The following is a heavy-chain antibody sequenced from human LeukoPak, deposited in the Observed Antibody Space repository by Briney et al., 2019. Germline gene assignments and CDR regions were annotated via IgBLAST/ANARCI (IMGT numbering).Heavy chain of an antibody. V-gene: IGHV4-39*01. J-gene: IGHJ4*02. Sequence: SETLSLTCTVSGGSISSSSYYWGWIRQPPGKGLEWIGSIYYSGSTYYNPSLKSRVTISVDTSKNQFSLKLSSVTAADTAVYYCARSAYYDFWSGHRGGNYFDYWGQGTLVTVSS. CDR3: ARSAYYDFWSGHRGGNYFDY. CDR1: GGSISSSSYY. CDR2: IYYSGST. D-gene: IGHD3-3*01.